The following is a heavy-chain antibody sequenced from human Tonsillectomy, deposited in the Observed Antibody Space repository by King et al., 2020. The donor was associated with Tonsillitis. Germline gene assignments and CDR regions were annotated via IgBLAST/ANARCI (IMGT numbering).Heavy chain of an antibody. CDR1: GFTFDDYT. V-gene: IGHV3-43*01. Sequence: VQLVESGGVVVQPGGSLRLSCAASGFTFDDYTMHWVRQTPEKGLEWVSLISWDGVCTYYADSVKGRFTTSRDNSKNSLYLQMNSLRTDDTALYYCAKAQYYDSYYYMDVWGKGTTVTVSS. CDR3: AKAQYYDSYYYMDV. J-gene: IGHJ6*03. CDR2: ISWDGVCT.